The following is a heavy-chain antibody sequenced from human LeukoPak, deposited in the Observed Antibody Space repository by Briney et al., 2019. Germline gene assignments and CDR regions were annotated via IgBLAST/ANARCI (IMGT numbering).Heavy chain of an antibody. CDR1: GFTFSSYG. CDR3: AKADDFWSGYSF. D-gene: IGHD3-3*01. J-gene: IGHJ4*02. V-gene: IGHV3-30*18. CDR2: VSYDGSNK. Sequence: GGSLRLSCAASGFTFSSYGMHWVRQAPGKGLEWVAVVSYDGSNKYYADSVKGRFTISRDNSKNTLYLQMNSLRAEDTAVYYCAKADDFWSGYSFWGQGTLVTVSS.